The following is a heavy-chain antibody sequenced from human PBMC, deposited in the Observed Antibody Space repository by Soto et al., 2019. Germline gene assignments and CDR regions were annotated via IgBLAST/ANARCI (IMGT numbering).Heavy chain of an antibody. Sequence: SQTLSLTCAISGDSVSSNSAAWNWIRQSPSGGLEWLGRTYYRSKWYNDYAVSVKSRITINPDTSKNQFSLQLNSVTPEDTAVYYCARDPHYGGNRWDAFDIWGQGTMVTVSS. V-gene: IGHV6-1*01. CDR3: ARDPHYGGNRWDAFDI. CDR1: GDSVSSNSAA. D-gene: IGHD4-17*01. CDR2: TYYRSKWYN. J-gene: IGHJ3*02.